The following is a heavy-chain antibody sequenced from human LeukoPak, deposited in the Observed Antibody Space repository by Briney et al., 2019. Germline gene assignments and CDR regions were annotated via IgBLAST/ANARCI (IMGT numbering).Heavy chain of an antibody. V-gene: IGHV1-18*01. CDR1: GYTFTSYG. D-gene: IGHD6-13*01. J-gene: IGHJ3*02. Sequence: ASVKLSCKASGYTFTSYGFNWVRQAPGQGLEWMGCISSYNGNTNYAHKVQGRVTMTTDTSTSTPYMELRSLRADDTAVYYCARDRGSSSSPEAEAFDIWGQGTMVTVSS. CDR2: ISSYNGNT. CDR3: ARDRGSSSSPEAEAFDI.